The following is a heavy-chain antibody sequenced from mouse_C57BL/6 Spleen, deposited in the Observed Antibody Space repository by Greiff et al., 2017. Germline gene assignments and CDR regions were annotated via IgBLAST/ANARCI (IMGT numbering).Heavy chain of an antibody. J-gene: IGHJ1*03. V-gene: IGHV1-20*01. CDR1: GYSFTGYF. D-gene: IGHD2-3*01. CDR3: ARFPDGYYDWYFDV. CDR2: INPYNGDT. Sequence: VQLKQSGPELVKPGDSVKISCKASGYSFTGYFMNWVMQSHGKSLEWIGRINPYNGDTFYNQKFKGKATLTVDKSSSTAHMELRSLTSEGSAVYYCARFPDGYYDWYFDVWGTGTTVTVSS.